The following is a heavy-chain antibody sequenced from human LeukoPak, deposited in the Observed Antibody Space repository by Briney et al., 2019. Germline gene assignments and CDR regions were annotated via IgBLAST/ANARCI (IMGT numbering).Heavy chain of an antibody. CDR2: ISGSGGTT. V-gene: IGHV3-23*01. D-gene: IGHD1-26*01. J-gene: IGHJ5*02. CDR3: AKFRDSGSPRGGFDP. Sequence: GGSLRLSCAASGFTFSSYAMSWVRQAPGKGLDWVSAISGSGGTTYYADFVKGRLTISRDNSKHTVYLEMNSQRAEDTAVYYCAKFRDSGSPRGGFDPWGQGTLVTVSS. CDR1: GFTFSSYA.